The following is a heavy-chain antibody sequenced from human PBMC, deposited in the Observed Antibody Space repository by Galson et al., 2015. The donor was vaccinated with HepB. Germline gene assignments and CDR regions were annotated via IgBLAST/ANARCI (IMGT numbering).Heavy chain of an antibody. J-gene: IGHJ5*02. CDR2: INAGNGNT. CDR1: GYTFTSYA. D-gene: IGHD6-13*01. V-gene: IGHV1-3*01. CDR3: AREVSSSWYNWFDP. Sequence: SVKVSCKASGYTFTSYAMHWVRQAPGQRLEWMGWINAGNGNTKYSQKFQGRVTITRDTSASTAYMELSSLRSEDTAVYYCAREVSSSWYNWFDPWGQGTLVTVSS.